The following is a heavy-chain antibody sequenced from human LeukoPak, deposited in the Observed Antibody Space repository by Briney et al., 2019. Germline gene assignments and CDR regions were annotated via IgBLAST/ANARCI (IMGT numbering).Heavy chain of an antibody. CDR2: ISAYNGNT. Sequence: GASVKVSFKASGYTFTIYGISWVGQAPGQGREWMGWISAYNGNTNYAQKLQGRVTITTDTSTSTAYMELRSLRSDDTAVYYCARLWELLPLDYWGQGTLVTVSS. D-gene: IGHD1-26*01. CDR3: ARLWELLPLDY. V-gene: IGHV1-18*01. CDR1: GYTFTIYG. J-gene: IGHJ4*02.